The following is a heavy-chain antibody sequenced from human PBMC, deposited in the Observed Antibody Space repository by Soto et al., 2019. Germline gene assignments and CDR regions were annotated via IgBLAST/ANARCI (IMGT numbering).Heavy chain of an antibody. CDR2: IVVGSGNT. CDR3: AADPYYYDSSGNWFDP. CDR1: GFTFTSSA. V-gene: IGHV1-58*01. Sequence: GASVKVSCKASGFTFTSSAVQWVRQARGQRLEWIGWIVVGSGNTNYAQKFQERVTITRDMSTSTAYMELSSLRSEDTAVYYCAADPYYYDSSGNWFDPWGQGTLVTVSS. J-gene: IGHJ5*02. D-gene: IGHD3-22*01.